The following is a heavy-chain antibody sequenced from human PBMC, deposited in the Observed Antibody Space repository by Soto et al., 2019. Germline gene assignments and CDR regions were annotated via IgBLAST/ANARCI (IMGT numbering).Heavy chain of an antibody. CDR1: GFTFSSYD. V-gene: IGHV3-23*01. D-gene: IGHD6-19*01. CDR3: AKDATRSSGWWYFDY. Sequence: GSLRLSCAASGFTFSSYDMAWVRQAPGKGLEWVSGISNTGTRTYYADSVKGLFTISRDNSKNTLHLQMNSLRAEDTATYYCAKDATRSSGWWYFDYWGQGTLVTVSS. J-gene: IGHJ4*02. CDR2: ISNTGTRT.